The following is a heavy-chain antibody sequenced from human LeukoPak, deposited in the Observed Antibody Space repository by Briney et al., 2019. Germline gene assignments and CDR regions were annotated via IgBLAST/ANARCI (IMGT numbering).Heavy chain of an antibody. Sequence: PSETLSLTCAVSGYSISTGYFWGWISQSPGQGREWIGSIFHTGSGSYNPSLKSRATLSVDTSKNEFSLKLTSVSAADTAIYYCASPRGTYIDYWGQGTLVIVSS. CDR2: IFHTGSG. J-gene: IGHJ4*02. CDR1: GYSISTGYF. CDR3: ASPRGTYIDY. V-gene: IGHV4-38-2*01. D-gene: IGHD3-16*01.